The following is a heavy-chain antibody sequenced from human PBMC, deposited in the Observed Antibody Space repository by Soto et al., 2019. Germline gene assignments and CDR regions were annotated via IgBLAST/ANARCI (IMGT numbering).Heavy chain of an antibody. CDR1: GGSISSSNW. J-gene: IGHJ6*02. CDR3: ARLAVAGTTAYYYYGMDV. D-gene: IGHD6-19*01. CDR2: IYHSGST. V-gene: IGHV4-4*02. Sequence: LSLTCAVSGGSISSSNWWSWVRQPPGKGLEWIGEIYHSGSTNYNPSLKSRVTISVDKSKNQFSLKLSSVTAADTAVYYCARLAVAGTTAYYYYGMDVWGQGTTVTVSS.